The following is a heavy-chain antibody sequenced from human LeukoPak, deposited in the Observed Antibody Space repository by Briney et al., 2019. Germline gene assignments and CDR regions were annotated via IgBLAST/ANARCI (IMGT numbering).Heavy chain of an antibody. CDR1: GGTFSSYA. V-gene: IGHV1-18*01. J-gene: IGHJ4*02. CDR3: ARDHALWSNCFDY. D-gene: IGHD2/OR15-2a*01. Sequence: ASVKVSCKASGGTFSSYAITWVRQAPGQGLEWMGWISARNGNTNYSQRLQGKVTMTTDTSTSTAYMELRSLTSDDTAVYYCARDHALWSNCFDYWGQGTLVTVSS. CDR2: ISARNGNT.